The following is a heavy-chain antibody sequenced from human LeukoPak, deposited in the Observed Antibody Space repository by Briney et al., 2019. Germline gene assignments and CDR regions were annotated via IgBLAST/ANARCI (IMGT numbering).Heavy chain of an antibody. Sequence: GGSLRLSCAASGFTFSSYSMNWVRQAPGKGLEWVSHITASGTAMFYADSVKGRFTISRDNAKNSLYLQMNSLRDEDTAVYYCARTGIAARPTVWFDPWGQGTLVTVSS. J-gene: IGHJ5*02. CDR2: ITASGTAM. CDR3: ARTGIAARPTVWFDP. D-gene: IGHD6-6*01. CDR1: GFTFSSYS. V-gene: IGHV3-48*02.